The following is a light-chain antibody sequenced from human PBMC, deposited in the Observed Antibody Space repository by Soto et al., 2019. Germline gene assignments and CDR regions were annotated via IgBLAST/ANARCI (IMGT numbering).Light chain of an antibody. CDR1: QNIDNN. J-gene: IGKJ2*01. CDR3: QHTDSSPYT. CDR2: AVS. Sequence: DIQLTQSPSSLSASIGDGVTITCRASQNIDNNLHWFQRKPGKPPKALIFAVSNLHSGVPSRFSGSGSGTDFTLTISSLQHEDFATYYCQHTDSSPYTFGQGTKLEIK. V-gene: IGKV1-39*01.